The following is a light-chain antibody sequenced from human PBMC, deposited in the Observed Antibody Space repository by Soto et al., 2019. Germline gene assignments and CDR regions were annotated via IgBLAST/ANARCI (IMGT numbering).Light chain of an antibody. J-gene: IGKJ1*01. CDR3: QQYGSSSWT. CDR2: GAS. V-gene: IGKV3-20*01. CDR1: QSVNSSY. Sequence: EIVWTQSPGTLSLSPGERATLSSRASQSVNSSYLAWYQQKPCQAPSLLIYGASSRATGIPDRFSGSGSGTDFTLTIRRLEPEDFAVYYCQQYGSSSWTFGQATQVEIK.